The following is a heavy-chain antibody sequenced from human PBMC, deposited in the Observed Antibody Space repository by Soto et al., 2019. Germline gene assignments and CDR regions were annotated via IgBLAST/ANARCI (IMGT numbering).Heavy chain of an antibody. J-gene: IGHJ6*02. CDR1: GYTHTELS. Sequence: ASVKLSCTVSGYTHTELSMHWVRQAPGKGLEWMGGFDPEDGETSYAQKFQGRVTMTRDTSTSTVYMELSSLRSEDTAVYYCARAQDIVVVPADYYYYGMDVWGQGTTVTVSS. CDR3: ARAQDIVVVPADYYYYGMDV. D-gene: IGHD2-2*01. CDR2: FDPEDGET. V-gene: IGHV1-24*01.